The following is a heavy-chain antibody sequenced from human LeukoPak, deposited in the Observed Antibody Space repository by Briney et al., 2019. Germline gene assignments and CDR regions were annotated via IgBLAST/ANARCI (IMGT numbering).Heavy chain of an antibody. CDR2: MNPNSGNT. CDR1: GYTFTSYY. V-gene: IGHV1-8*02. CDR3: ARTSPRYYGSRMDV. D-gene: IGHD3-10*01. Sequence: ASVKVSCKASGYTFTSYYMHWVRQAPGQGLEWMGWMNPNSGNTGYAQKFQGRVTMTRNTSVNTAYMELSSLRSEDTAIYYCARTSPRYYGSRMDVWGQGTTVTVSS. J-gene: IGHJ6*02.